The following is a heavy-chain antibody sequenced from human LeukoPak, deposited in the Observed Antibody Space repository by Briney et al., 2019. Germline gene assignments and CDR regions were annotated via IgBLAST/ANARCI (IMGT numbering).Heavy chain of an antibody. D-gene: IGHD3-10*01. CDR2: IKQDGSEK. V-gene: IGHV3-7*01. CDR1: GFHFTTYW. J-gene: IGHJ5*02. CDR3: ARPLMYYYGSETYFWFDP. Sequence: GGSLRLSCAASGFHFTTYWMGWVSQAPGKGLEWVAKIKQDGSEKYYVDSVKGRLTISRDNAKNSLSLQMNSLRAEDTAVYYCARPLMYYYGSETYFWFDPWGQGTLVTVSS.